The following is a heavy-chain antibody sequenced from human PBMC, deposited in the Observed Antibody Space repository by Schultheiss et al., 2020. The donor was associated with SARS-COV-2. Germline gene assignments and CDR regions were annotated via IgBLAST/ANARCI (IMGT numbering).Heavy chain of an antibody. D-gene: IGHD3-16*01. CDR1: GFTFSSYG. CDR2: IRYDGSNK. V-gene: IGHV3-30*02. Sequence: GGSLRLSCAASGFTFSSYGMHWVRQAPGKGLEWVAFIRYDGSNKYYADSVKGRFTISRDNSKNTLYLQMNSLRAEDTAVYYCAKDLRVAGYPVLGSGYYWGQGTLVTVSS. J-gene: IGHJ4*02. CDR3: AKDLRVAGYPVLGSGYY.